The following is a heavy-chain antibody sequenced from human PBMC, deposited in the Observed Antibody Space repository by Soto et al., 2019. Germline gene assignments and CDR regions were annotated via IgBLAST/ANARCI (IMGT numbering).Heavy chain of an antibody. J-gene: IGHJ6*02. D-gene: IGHD6-19*01. V-gene: IGHV3-74*01. CDR1: GFTFSSYW. CDR3: ARGRGSGWYCLSYYYGMDV. CDR2: INSDGSST. Sequence: GGSLRLSCAASGFTFSSYWMHWVRQAPGKGLVWVSRINSDGSSTSYADSVKGRFTISRDNAKNTLYLQMNSLRAEDTAVYYCARGRGSGWYCLSYYYGMDVCGQGTTVTVSS.